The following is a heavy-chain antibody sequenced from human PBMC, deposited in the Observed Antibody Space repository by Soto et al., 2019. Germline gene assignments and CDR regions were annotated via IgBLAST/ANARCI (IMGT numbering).Heavy chain of an antibody. V-gene: IGHV1-69*01. D-gene: IGHD2-2*01. CDR1: GGTFSSYA. Sequence: QVQLVQSGAEVKKPGSSVKVSCKASGGTFSSYAISWVRQAPGQGLEWMGGIIPIPGTANYAQKFQGRVTITADESTSTGYMELSSLRSEDTAVYYCARSQGSSTSLEIYYYYYYGMEVWGQGTTVTVSS. CDR3: ARSQGSSTSLEIYYYYYYGMEV. CDR2: IIPIPGTA. J-gene: IGHJ6*02.